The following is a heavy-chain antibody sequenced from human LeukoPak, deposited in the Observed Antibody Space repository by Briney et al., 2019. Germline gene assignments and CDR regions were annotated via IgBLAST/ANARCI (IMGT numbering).Heavy chain of an antibody. CDR1: GFTFSSYW. CDR3: ARRTGYYDYYYNYYYMDV. V-gene: IGHV3-7*01. D-gene: IGHD3/OR15-3a*01. Sequence: PGGSLRLSCAASGFTFSSYWMSWVRQAPGKWLEWVANIKQDGSEKYYVDPVKGRFTISRDNAKNSLYLQMNSLRAEDTAVYYCARRTGYYDYYYNYYYMDVWGKGTTVTVSS. CDR2: IKQDGSEK. J-gene: IGHJ6*03.